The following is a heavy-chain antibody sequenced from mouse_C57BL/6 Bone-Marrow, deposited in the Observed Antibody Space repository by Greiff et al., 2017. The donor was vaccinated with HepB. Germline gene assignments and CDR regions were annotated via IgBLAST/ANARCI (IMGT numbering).Heavy chain of an antibody. J-gene: IGHJ4*01. V-gene: IGHV14-4*01. D-gene: IGHD2-1*01. Sequence: EVKLQESGAELVRPGASVKLSCTASGFNIKDDYMHWVKQRPEQGLEWIGWIDPENGDTEYASKFQGKATITADTSSNTAYLQLSSLTSEDTAVYYCTTTYGNSDYYYAMDYWGQGTSVTVSS. CDR2: IDPENGDT. CDR1: GFNIKDDY. CDR3: TTTYGNSDYYYAMDY.